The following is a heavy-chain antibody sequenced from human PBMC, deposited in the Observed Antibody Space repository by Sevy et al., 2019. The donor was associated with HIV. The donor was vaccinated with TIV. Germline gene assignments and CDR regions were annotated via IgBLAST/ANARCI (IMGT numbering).Heavy chain of an antibody. CDR3: ASLLTEDPFDI. CDR2: ISAGGGRT. D-gene: IGHD3-10*01. CDR1: GITFSSYA. J-gene: IGHJ3*02. V-gene: IGHV3-23*01. Sequence: GGSLRLSCAASGITFSSYAMSWVRQAPGKGLEWVSGISAGGGRTYHSDSVKGRFTMSGDKYKNTLYLQMNSLTAEDTAVYYCASLLTEDPFDIWGHGTMVTVSS.